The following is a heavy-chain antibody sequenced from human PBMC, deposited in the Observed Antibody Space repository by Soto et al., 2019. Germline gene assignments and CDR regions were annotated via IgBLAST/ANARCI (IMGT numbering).Heavy chain of an antibody. Sequence: ASVKVSCKASGYTFTSYGISWVRQAPGQGLEWMGWISAYNGNTNYAQKLQGRVTMTTDTSTSTAYMELRSLRSDDTAVYYCARVDCGGDCYPLGDWFDPWGQGTLVTVSS. CDR1: GYTFTSYG. CDR2: ISAYNGNT. J-gene: IGHJ5*02. V-gene: IGHV1-18*04. CDR3: ARVDCGGDCYPLGDWFDP. D-gene: IGHD2-21*02.